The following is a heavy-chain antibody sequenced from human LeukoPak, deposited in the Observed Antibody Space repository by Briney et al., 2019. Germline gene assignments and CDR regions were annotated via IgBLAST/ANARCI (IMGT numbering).Heavy chain of an antibody. CDR3: ARDLDTWELLAY. CDR2: INPNSGGT. Sequence: ASVKVSCKASGYTFTGYYMHWVRQAPGQGLEWMGWINPNSGGTNYAQKFQGRVTMTRDTSISTAYMELSRLRSDDTAVYYCARDLDTWELLAYWGQGTLVTVSS. V-gene: IGHV1-2*02. CDR1: GYTFTGYY. D-gene: IGHD1-26*01. J-gene: IGHJ4*02.